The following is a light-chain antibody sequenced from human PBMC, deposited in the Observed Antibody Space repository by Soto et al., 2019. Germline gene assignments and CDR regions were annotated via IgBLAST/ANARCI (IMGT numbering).Light chain of an antibody. Sequence: QSALTQPASVSGSPGQSITISCTGTSSDVGSYNFVSWYQQHPGKAPELMIYEVSKWPSGVSNRFSGSKSGNTASLTISGLQAEDEADYYCCSYAGSSSFYVFGTGTKLTVL. V-gene: IGLV2-23*02. CDR2: EVS. CDR3: CSYAGSSSFYV. CDR1: SSDVGSYNF. J-gene: IGLJ1*01.